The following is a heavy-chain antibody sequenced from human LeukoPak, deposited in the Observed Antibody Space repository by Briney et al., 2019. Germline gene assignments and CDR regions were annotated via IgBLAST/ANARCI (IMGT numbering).Heavy chain of an antibody. CDR2: ISAYNGNT. CDR1: GYTFTSYG. V-gene: IGHV1-18*01. J-gene: IGHJ6*02. CDR3: ARAAEDYGDYGPAYYYYGMDV. Sequence: GASVKVSCKASGYTFTSYGISWVRQAPGQELEWMGWISAYNGNTNYAQKLQGRVTMTTDTSTSTAYMELRSLRSDDTAVYYCARAAEDYGDYGPAYYYYGMDVWGQGTTVTVSS. D-gene: IGHD4-17*01.